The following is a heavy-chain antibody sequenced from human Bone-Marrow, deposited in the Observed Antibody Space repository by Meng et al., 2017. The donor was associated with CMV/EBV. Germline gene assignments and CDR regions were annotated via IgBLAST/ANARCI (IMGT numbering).Heavy chain of an antibody. CDR3: VRERSSWYAGYYFDY. CDR2: IYSGGST. J-gene: IGHJ4*02. V-gene: IGHV3-53*01. Sequence: GGSLRLSCAASGFTFSSYEMNWVRQAPGKGLEWLSVIYSGGSTYYADSVKGRFTISRDNSKNTLYLQMNSLRAEDTAVYYCVRERSSWYAGYYFDYWGQGTLVTVSS. CDR1: GFTFSSYE. D-gene: IGHD6-13*01.